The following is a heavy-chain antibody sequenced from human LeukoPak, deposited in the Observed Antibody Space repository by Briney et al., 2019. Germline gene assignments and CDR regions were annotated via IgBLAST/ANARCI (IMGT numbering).Heavy chain of an antibody. CDR3: ARGPGSSWAFDY. D-gene: IGHD6-13*01. Sequence: PSETLSLTCAVYGGSFSGYYWSWIRQPPGKGLEWIGETNHSGSTNYNPSLKSRVTISVDTSKNQFSLKLSSVTAADTAVYYCARGPGSSWAFDYWGQGTLVTVSS. J-gene: IGHJ4*02. CDR2: TNHSGST. V-gene: IGHV4-34*01. CDR1: GGSFSGYY.